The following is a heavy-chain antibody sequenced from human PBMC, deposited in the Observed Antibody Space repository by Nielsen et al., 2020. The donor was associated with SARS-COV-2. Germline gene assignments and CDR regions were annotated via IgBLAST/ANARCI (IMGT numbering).Heavy chain of an antibody. CDR2: ISYDGSNK. CDR3: AKEVSYCGGDCYSHFDY. CDR1: GFTFSSYG. V-gene: IGHV3-30*18. Sequence: GESLKISCAASGFTFSSYGMHWVRQAPGKGLEWVAVISYDGSNKYYADSVKGRFTISRDSSKNTRYLQMNSLRAEDTAVYYCAKEVSYCGGDCYSHFDYWGQGTPVTVSS. J-gene: IGHJ4*02. D-gene: IGHD2-21*02.